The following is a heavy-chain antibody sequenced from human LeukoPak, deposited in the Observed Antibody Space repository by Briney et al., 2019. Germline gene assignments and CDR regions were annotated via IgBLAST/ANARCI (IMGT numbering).Heavy chain of an antibody. V-gene: IGHV3-43*02. CDR3: AKHNWIYDS. D-gene: IGHD1-1*01. CDR1: GFTFDDYS. J-gene: IGHJ5*01. Sequence: QTGGSLTLSWAPSGFTFDDYSMHWVRQAAGKGLEWVSFISGDGGTTYYADSVNGGFTISRDNSKNSLYLQISSLRTEDTALYYCAKHNWIYDSWGQGTLVTVSS. CDR2: ISGDGGTT.